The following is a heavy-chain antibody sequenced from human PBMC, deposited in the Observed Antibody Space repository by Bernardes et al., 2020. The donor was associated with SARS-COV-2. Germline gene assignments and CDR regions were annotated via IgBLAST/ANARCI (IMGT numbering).Heavy chain of an antibody. CDR3: ASLNGQLVRGYYYYYYMDV. V-gene: IGHV4-59*01. CDR2: IYYSGST. J-gene: IGHJ6*03. D-gene: IGHD6-6*01. CDR1: GGSISSYY. Sequence: SETLSLTCTVSGGSISSYYWSWIRQPPGKGLEWIGYIYYSGSTNYNPSLKSRVTISVDTSKNQFSLKLSSVTAADTAVYYCASLNGQLVRGYYYYYYMDVWGKGTTVTVSS.